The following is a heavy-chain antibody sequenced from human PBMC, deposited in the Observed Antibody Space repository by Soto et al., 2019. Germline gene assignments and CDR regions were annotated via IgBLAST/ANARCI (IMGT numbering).Heavy chain of an antibody. Sequence: EVQLVESGGGLVQPGGSLRLSCAASGFTFSDNYMDWVRQAPGKGLEWVGRSRNKANSYTTEYAASVKGRFAVSRDESKNSLLLQMNTLKIEDTAGDYCARVRNDRGDYFESWGQGTLVTVSS. CDR2: SRNKANSYTT. CDR3: ARVRNDRGDYFES. V-gene: IGHV3-72*01. CDR1: GFTFSDNY. J-gene: IGHJ4*02. D-gene: IGHD3-10*01.